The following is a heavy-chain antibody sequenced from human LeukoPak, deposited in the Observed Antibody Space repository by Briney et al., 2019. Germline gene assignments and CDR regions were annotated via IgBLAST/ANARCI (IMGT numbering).Heavy chain of an antibody. Sequence: PSETLSLTCTVSGYSISSGYYWGWIRQPPGKGLEWIGSVYHSGTTYYNPSFKSRVTISVDTSKNQFSLRLSSVTAADTAVYYCAKSNGYGLIDIWGQGTMVTVSS. CDR2: VYHSGTT. CDR3: AKSNGYGLIDI. CDR1: GYSISSGYY. D-gene: IGHD3-22*01. J-gene: IGHJ3*02. V-gene: IGHV4-38-2*02.